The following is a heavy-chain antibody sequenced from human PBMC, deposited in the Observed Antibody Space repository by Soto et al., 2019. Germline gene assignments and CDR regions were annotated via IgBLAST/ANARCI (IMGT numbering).Heavy chain of an antibody. CDR3: ARVGVTYYYDSSGYRTPFHYGMDV. Sequence: GASVKVSCKVSGGTFSSYAISWVRQAPGQGLEWMGGIIPIFGTANYAQKFQGRVTITADKSTSTAYMELSSLRSEDTAVYYCARVGVTYYYDSSGYRTPFHYGMDVWGQGTTVTVSS. D-gene: IGHD3-22*01. CDR1: GGTFSSYA. V-gene: IGHV1-69*06. J-gene: IGHJ6*02. CDR2: IIPIFGTA.